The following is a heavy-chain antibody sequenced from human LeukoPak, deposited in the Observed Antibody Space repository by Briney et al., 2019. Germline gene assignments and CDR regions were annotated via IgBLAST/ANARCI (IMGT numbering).Heavy chain of an antibody. J-gene: IGHJ3*02. V-gene: IGHV3-53*01. D-gene: IGHD1-26*01. CDR2: IYSGGST. CDR1: GFTVSSNY. CDR3: ARGGSYLSAFDI. Sequence: GGSLRLSCAASGFTVSSNYMSWVRQAPGKGLEWVSIIYSGGSTFYADSVRGRFTISRDNSKNTLYLQMNSLRAEDTAVYYCARGGSYLSAFDIWGQGTMVTVSS.